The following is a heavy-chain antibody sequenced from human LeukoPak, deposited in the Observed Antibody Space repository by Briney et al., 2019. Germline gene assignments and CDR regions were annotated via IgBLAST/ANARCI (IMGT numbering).Heavy chain of an antibody. J-gene: IGHJ4*02. V-gene: IGHV4-34*01. CDR2: INHSGST. CDR3: AKGGPSLLWFGEFLFDY. D-gene: IGHD3-10*01. Sequence: SETLSLTCAVYGGSFSGYYWSWIRQPPGKGLEWIGEINHSGSTNYNPSLKSRVTISVDTSKNQFSLKLSSVTAADTAVYYCAKGGPSLLWFGEFLFDYWGQGTLVTVSS. CDR1: GGSFSGYY.